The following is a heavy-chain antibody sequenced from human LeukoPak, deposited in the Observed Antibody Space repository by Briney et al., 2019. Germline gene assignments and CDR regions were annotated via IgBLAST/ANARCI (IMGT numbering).Heavy chain of an antibody. CDR3: ARGMYYPVLDAFDI. CDR1: GGTFSSYA. D-gene: IGHD3-10*01. V-gene: IGHV1-69*13. CDR2: IIPIFGTA. J-gene: IGHJ3*02. Sequence: GASVKVSCKASGGTFSSYAISWVRQAPGQGLEWMGGIIPIFGTANYAQKFQGRVTITADESTSTAYMELSSLRSEDTAVYYCARGMYYPVLDAFDIWGQGTMVTVSS.